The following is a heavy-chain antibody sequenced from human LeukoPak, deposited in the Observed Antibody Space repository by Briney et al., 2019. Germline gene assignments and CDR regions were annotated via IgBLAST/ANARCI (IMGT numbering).Heavy chain of an antibody. Sequence: ASVKVSCKASGYTFTSYGISWVRQAPGQGLEWMGWISAYNGNTNYAQKLQGRVTMTTDTPTSTAYMELRSLRSDDTAVYYCARGYCSSTSCYAADYWGQGTLVTVSS. V-gene: IGHV1-18*01. D-gene: IGHD2-2*01. J-gene: IGHJ4*02. CDR2: ISAYNGNT. CDR1: GYTFTSYG. CDR3: ARGYCSSTSCYAADY.